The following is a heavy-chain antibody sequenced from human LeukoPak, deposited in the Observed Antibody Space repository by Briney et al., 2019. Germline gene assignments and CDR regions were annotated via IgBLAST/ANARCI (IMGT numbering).Heavy chain of an antibody. CDR3: ARELNGYGYYFFDY. CDR2: ISSSTNTI. CDR1: GFPFTLYN. J-gene: IGHJ4*02. Sequence: GGSLRLSCEVSGFPFTLYNMNWVRQAPGKGLEWLAYISSSTNTIYYADSVKGRFTISRDNAKNSLYLQMNGLGAEDTAVYYCARELNGYGYYFFDYWGPGTLVTVSS. D-gene: IGHD3-16*01. V-gene: IGHV3-48*04.